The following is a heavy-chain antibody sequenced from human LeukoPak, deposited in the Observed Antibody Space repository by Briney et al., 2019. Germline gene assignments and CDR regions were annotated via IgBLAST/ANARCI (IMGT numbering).Heavy chain of an antibody. CDR1: GFTISSYW. Sequence: SGGSLRLSCAASGFTISSYWMSWVRQAPGKGLEWVANIKQDGSEKYYVDSVKGRFTISRDNAKNSLYLQMNSLRAEDTAVYYCARSVTASFDYWGQGTLVTVSS. D-gene: IGHD2-21*02. CDR2: IKQDGSEK. V-gene: IGHV3-7*01. CDR3: ARSVTASFDY. J-gene: IGHJ4*02.